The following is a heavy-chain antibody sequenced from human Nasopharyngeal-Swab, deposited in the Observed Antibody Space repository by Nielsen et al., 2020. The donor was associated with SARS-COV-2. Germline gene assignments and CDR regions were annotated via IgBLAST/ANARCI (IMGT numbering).Heavy chain of an antibody. Sequence: SETLSLTCTVSGGPISSFHWSWVRQAPGKVLEWIGYIYSSGSTTYNPSLKSRVIISVDTSKNQFSLEMTSVTAADTAVYHCARDLSYGSGIGYWGQGTLVTVSS. J-gene: IGHJ4*02. CDR1: GGPISSFH. CDR2: IYSSGST. CDR3: ARDLSYGSGIGY. D-gene: IGHD3-10*01. V-gene: IGHV4-59*13.